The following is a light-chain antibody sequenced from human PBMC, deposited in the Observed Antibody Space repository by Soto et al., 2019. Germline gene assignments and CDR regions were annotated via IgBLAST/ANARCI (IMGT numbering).Light chain of an antibody. J-gene: IGKJ5*01. CDR3: QQYNQWPIT. V-gene: IGKV1-12*01. CDR2: AAS. Sequence: DIQMTHSPSSVSASVGDRVTITCRASQGISSWLAWYQQKPGKAPKLLIYAASSLQSGVPSRFSGSGSGTDFTLTISSLQSEDFAVFYCQQYNQWPITFGQGTRLEIK. CDR1: QGISSW.